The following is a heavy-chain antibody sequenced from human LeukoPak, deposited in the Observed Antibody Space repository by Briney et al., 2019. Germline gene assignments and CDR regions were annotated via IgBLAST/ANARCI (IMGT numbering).Heavy chain of an antibody. J-gene: IGHJ4*02. CDR1: GFTFSSYE. CDR2: MKGDGSLI. D-gene: IGHD1-1*01. V-gene: IGHV3-7*01. Sequence: GGSLRLSCAASGFTFSSYEMNWVRQAPGRGLQWVASMKGDGSLIHYVDSVKGRFTISRDNARNSLYLQMNSLRAEDTAIYFCARLFSGVTTFDYWGQGALVTVST. CDR3: ARLFSGVTTFDY.